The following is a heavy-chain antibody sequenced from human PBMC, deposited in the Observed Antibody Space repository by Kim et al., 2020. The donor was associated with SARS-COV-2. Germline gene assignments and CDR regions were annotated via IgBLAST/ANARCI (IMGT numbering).Heavy chain of an antibody. D-gene: IGHD2-2*01. V-gene: IGHV4-31*02. J-gene: IGHJ4*02. CDR3: ARVGYCSSTSCYPYYFDY. Sequence: SRVTISVDTSKNQFSLKLSSVTAADTAVYYCARVGYCSSTSCYPYYFDYWGQGTLVTVSS.